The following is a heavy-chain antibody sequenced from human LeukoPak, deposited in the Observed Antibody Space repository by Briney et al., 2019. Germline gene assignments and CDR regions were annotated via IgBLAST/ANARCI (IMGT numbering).Heavy chain of an antibody. D-gene: IGHD6-13*01. Sequence: GGSLRLSCAASGFALSNYWLHWVRQAPGKGLVWVARINTHGSSTNYADSVKGRFTISRDNAKNTLYLQMTSLSAEDTAAYYALAGYYYYYMDVWGKGTTVTVSS. CDR3: LAGYYYYYMDV. J-gene: IGHJ6*03. V-gene: IGHV3-74*01. CDR2: INTHGSST. CDR1: GFALSNYW.